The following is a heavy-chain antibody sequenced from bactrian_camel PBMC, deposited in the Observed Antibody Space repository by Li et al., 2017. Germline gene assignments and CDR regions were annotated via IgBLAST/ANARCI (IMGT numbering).Heavy chain of an antibody. Sequence: QVQLVESGGGSVEAGGSLRLSCVASGHVIGYWYMGWFRQAPGKEPEGVAGIDKGGSTTYYADSVKGRFAISRDNAKSTLYLQMNSLKTEDTATYYCTRGFKRAGRDRSQGTQV. V-gene: IGHV3S61*01. CDR1: GHVIGYWY. CDR2: IDKGGSTT. J-gene: IGHJ4*01.